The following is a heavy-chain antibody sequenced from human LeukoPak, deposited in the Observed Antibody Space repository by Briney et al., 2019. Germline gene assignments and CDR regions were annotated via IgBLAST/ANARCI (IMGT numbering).Heavy chain of an antibody. CDR3: ATSPKLAVTSYDY. CDR1: GFTFSSYS. V-gene: IGHV3-48*01. D-gene: IGHD6-19*01. J-gene: IGHJ4*02. Sequence: GGSLRLSCAASGFTFSSYSMNWVRQAPGKGLEWVSYISSGGSSIYYADSVKGRFTISRDNSKNTLYLQMNSLRAEDTAVYYCATSPKLAVTSYDYWGQGTLVTVSS. CDR2: ISSGGSSI.